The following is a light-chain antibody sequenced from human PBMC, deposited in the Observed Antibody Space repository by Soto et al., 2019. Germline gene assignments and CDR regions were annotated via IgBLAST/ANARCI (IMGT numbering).Light chain of an antibody. Sequence: EVVLTQSPGTLSLSPGERATLSCRASQTVSNNYFAWYQQKPGQAPRLLIFGSSDRATGIPDRFSGSGSGTDFTLTISRLEPEDFAVYYCQQYGSSPPYTFGPGTKLVIK. V-gene: IGKV3-20*01. J-gene: IGKJ2*01. CDR2: GSS. CDR1: QTVSNNY. CDR3: QQYGSSPPYT.